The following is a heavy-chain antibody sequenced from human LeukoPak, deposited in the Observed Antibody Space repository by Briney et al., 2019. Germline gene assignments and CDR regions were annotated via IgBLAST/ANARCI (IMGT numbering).Heavy chain of an antibody. CDR1: GFTFSSYE. CDR2: ISSSGSTI. J-gene: IGHJ4*02. CDR3: ARSSREPRGYAPWELMPPFDY. V-gene: IGHV3-48*03. Sequence: GGSLRLSCAASGFTFSSYEMNWVRQAPGEGLEWVSYISSSGSTIYYADSVKGRFTISRDNAKTSLYLQMNSLRAEDTAVYYCARSSREPRGYAPWELMPPFDYWGQGTLVTVSS. D-gene: IGHD4-23*01.